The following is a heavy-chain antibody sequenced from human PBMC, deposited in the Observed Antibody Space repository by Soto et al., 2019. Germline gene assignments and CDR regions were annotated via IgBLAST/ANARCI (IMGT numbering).Heavy chain of an antibody. V-gene: IGHV1-3*01. CDR3: ARDIVLVPAAIHWFDP. J-gene: IGHJ5*02. CDR1: GYTFTSYA. D-gene: IGHD2-2*01. Sequence: QVQLVQSGAEVKKPGASVKVSCKASGYTFTSYAMHWVRQAPGQRLEWMGWINAGNGNTKYSQKFQGRVTITRDTSASTAYMELSSLRSEDTAVYYCARDIVLVPAAIHWFDPWGQGTLVTVSS. CDR2: INAGNGNT.